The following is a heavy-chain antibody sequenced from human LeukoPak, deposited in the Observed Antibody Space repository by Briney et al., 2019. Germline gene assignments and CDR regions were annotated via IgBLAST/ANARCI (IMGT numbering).Heavy chain of an antibody. CDR3: ARVTLEYFDY. CDR1: GGSITGYY. CDR2: IYYTGST. V-gene: IGHV4-59*01. Sequence: PSETLSLTCTVSGGSITGYYSSWIRQPPGQGLEWIAYIYYTGSTNYNPSLKSRVTISVDTSKNQFSLKLDSVIAADTAVYYCARVTLEYFDYWGQRTLVTVSS. D-gene: IGHD1-1*01. J-gene: IGHJ4*02.